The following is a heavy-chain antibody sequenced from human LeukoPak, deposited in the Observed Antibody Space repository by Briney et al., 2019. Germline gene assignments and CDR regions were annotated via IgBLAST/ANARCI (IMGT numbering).Heavy chain of an antibody. D-gene: IGHD6-6*01. Sequence: GSSVKVSCKASGGTFSSYTISWVRQAPGQGLEWMGRIIPILGIANYAQKFQGRVTITADKSTSTAYMELSSLRSEDTGVYDCASDGYSSSSPWGQGTLVTVSS. CDR1: GGTFSSYT. CDR3: ASDGYSSSSP. J-gene: IGHJ5*02. V-gene: IGHV1-69*02. CDR2: IIPILGIA.